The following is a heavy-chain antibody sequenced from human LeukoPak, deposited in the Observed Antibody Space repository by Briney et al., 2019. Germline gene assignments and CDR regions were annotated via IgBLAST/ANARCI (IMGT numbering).Heavy chain of an antibody. J-gene: IGHJ4*02. Sequence: GGSLRLSCAASGFTFSSYSMNWVRQAPGKGLEWVSYISSSSSTIYYADSVKGRFTVSRDNAKNSLYLQMNSLRTEDTAVYYCAKDPGYDFLTGHFDYWGQGTLVTVSS. CDR3: AKDPGYDFLTGHFDY. CDR1: GFTFSSYS. V-gene: IGHV3-48*01. D-gene: IGHD3-9*01. CDR2: ISSSSSTI.